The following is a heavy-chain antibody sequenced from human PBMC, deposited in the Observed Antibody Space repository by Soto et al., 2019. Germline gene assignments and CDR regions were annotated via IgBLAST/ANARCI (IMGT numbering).Heavy chain of an antibody. V-gene: IGHV1-69*06. J-gene: IGHJ4*02. CDR2: IIPIFGTA. CDR3: ASSVVTAIPVESFDY. Sequence: QVQLVQSGAEVKKPGSSVKVSCKASGGTFSSYAISWVRQAPGQGLEWMGGIIPIFGTANYAQKFQGRVTINADKSTSTAYMELSSLRSEDTAVYYCASSVVTAIPVESFDYWGQGTLVTVSS. CDR1: GGTFSSYA. D-gene: IGHD2-21*02.